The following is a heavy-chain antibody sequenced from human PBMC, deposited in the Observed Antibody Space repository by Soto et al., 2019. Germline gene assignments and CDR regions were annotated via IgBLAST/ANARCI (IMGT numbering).Heavy chain of an antibody. D-gene: IGHD2-15*01. CDR2: ISSSASHI. CDR3: ARGYTGYCSGGTCYWFDP. J-gene: IGHJ5*02. Sequence: EVQLVESGGGLVKPGGPLSLPCAASGFSFSSYSMNWFRRAPGKGLEWASSISSSASHINYADSVKGRFTISRDNAKKSLYLQMNSLRAEDTAVYYCARGYTGYCSGGTCYWFDPWGQGTLVTVSS. CDR1: GFSFSSYS. V-gene: IGHV3-21*01.